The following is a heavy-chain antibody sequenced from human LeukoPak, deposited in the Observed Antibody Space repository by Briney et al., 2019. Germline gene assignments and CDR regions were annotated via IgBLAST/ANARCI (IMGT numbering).Heavy chain of an antibody. CDR3: AKDTRDYYDSSGYYFDY. D-gene: IGHD3-22*01. J-gene: IGHJ4*02. CDR2: ISYDGSNK. Sequence: PGGSLRLSCAASGFTFSSYAMHWVRQAPGKGLEWVAVISYDGSNKYYADSVKGRFTISRDNSKNTLYLQMNSLRAEDTAVYYCAKDTRDYYDSSGYYFDYWGQGTLVTVSS. CDR1: GFTFSSYA. V-gene: IGHV3-30-3*01.